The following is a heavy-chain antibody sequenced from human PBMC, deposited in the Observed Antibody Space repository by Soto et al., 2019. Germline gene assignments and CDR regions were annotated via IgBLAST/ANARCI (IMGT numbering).Heavy chain of an antibody. CDR3: ASFWLSDYPFVY. CDR2: IYHSGST. CDR1: GACVSRPNYY. J-gene: IGHJ4*02. V-gene: IGHV4-61*01. D-gene: IGHD3-3*01. Sequence: PSKTLSLTCAVSGACVSRPNYYWSWIRQPPGKGLEWIGYIYHSGSTHYNPSLKSRVTVSLDTSKNQFSLKLSSVTAADTAVFYCASFWLSDYPFVYSGPGILLTVST.